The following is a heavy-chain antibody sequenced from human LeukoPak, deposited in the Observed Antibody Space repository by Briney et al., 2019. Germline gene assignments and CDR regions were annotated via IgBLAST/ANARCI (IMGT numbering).Heavy chain of an antibody. CDR2: ISYSGSA. CDR3: AREPGYGDLYFDY. J-gene: IGHJ4*02. D-gene: IGHD4-17*01. Sequence: SETLSLTCTVSGGSISSHYWSWIRQPPGKGLEWIGYISYSGSANYNPSLKSRASISVDTSKNQFSLKLSSVTAADTAVYYCAREPGYGDLYFDYWGQGTLVTVAS. V-gene: IGHV4-59*11. CDR1: GGSISSHY.